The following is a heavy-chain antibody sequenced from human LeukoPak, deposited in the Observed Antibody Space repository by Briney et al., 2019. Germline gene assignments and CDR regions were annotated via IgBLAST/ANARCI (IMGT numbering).Heavy chain of an antibody. CDR1: GGTFSSYA. D-gene: IGHD4-23*01. CDR3: ARELYGGNSRPDY. V-gene: IGHV1-69*05. J-gene: IGHJ4*02. Sequence: SVKVSCKASGGTFSSYAISWVRQAPGQGLEWMGRIIPNFGTANYAQKFQGRVTVTTDESTSTAYMELSSLRSEDTAVYCCARELYGGNSRPDYWGQGTLVTVSS. CDR2: IIPNFGTA.